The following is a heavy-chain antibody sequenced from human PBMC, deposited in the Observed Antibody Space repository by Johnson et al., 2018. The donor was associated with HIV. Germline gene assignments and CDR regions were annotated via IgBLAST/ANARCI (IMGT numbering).Heavy chain of an antibody. CDR3: AKDFWPVGARGAFDI. CDR2: ISYDGSNE. CDR1: RFTFSSYA. D-gene: IGHD1-26*01. J-gene: IGHJ3*02. Sequence: QVQLVESGGGVVQPGRSLRLSCAASRFTFSSYAMHWVRQAPGQGLEWVAVISYDGSNEYYADSVKGRFTISRDNSKNTLYLQMNSLRAEDTAVYYCAKDFWPVGARGAFDIWGQGTMVTVSS. V-gene: IGHV3-30*04.